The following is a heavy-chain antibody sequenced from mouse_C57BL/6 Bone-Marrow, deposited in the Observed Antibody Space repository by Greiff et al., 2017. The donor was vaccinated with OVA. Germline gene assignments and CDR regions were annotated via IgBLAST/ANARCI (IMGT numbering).Heavy chain of an antibody. J-gene: IGHJ3*01. D-gene: IGHD2-1*01. CDR3: ARYNYGNYAWFAY. V-gene: IGHV1-55*01. CDR2: IYPGSGST. CDR1: GYTFTSYW. Sequence: VQLQQPGAELVKPGASVKMSCKASGYTFTSYWITWVKQRPGQGLEWIGDIYPGSGSTNYNEKFKSKATLTVDTSSSTAYMQLSSLTSEDSAVYYCARYNYGNYAWFAYWGQGTLVTVSA.